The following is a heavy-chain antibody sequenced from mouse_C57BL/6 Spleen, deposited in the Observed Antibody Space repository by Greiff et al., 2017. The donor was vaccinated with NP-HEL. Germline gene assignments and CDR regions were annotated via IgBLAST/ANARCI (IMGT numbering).Heavy chain of an antibody. J-gene: IGHJ2*01. CDR1: GFNIKDDY. Sequence: EVQLQQSGAELVRPGASVKLSCTASGFNIKDDYMHWVKQRPEQGLEWIGWIDPENGDTEYASKFQGKATITADTSSNTAYLQLSSLTSEDTAVYYCTLPPDSNFREEYYWGQGTTLTVSS. CDR3: TLPPDSNFREEYY. D-gene: IGHD2-5*01. CDR2: IDPENGDT. V-gene: IGHV14-4*01.